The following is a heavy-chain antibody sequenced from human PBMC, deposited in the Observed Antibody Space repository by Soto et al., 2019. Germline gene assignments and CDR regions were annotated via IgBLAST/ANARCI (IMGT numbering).Heavy chain of an antibody. J-gene: IGHJ6*02. CDR2: INHSGST. CDR3: ARGWWERELYLMDV. V-gene: IGHV4-34*01. Sequence: PSETLSLTCAVYGGSFSGYYWTWIRQPPGTGLEWIGEINHSGSTNYNPSFKSRITISVDTSRNQFFLTLSSMTAADTVVYYCARGWWERELYLMDVWGQGTTVTVSS. D-gene: IGHD1-26*01. CDR1: GGSFSGYY.